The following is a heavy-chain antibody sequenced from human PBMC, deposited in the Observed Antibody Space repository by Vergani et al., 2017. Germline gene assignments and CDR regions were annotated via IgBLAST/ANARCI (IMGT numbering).Heavy chain of an antibody. CDR1: GFSVTDYN. CDR2: LSTTGGA. D-gene: IGHD6-13*01. Sequence: QAQLQESGPGLVKPSETLSLTCHVFGFSVTDYNCNWIRQAPGKGLEWIGYLSTTGGATHSSHHPSLKSRVSISVDTSKGQFSLRLTSVTAADSAIDYCPGETHSWQRADCWVQGVLVSVSS. CDR3: PGETHSWQRADC. V-gene: IGHV4-59*02. J-gene: IGHJ4*02.